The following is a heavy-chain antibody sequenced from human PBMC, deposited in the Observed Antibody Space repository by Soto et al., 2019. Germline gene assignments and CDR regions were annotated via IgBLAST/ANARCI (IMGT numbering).Heavy chain of an antibody. V-gene: IGHV4-31*03. CDR1: GGSISSGGYY. J-gene: IGHJ5*02. CDR3: ARVSQPITIFGVKPNGVLWFDP. D-gene: IGHD3-3*01. CDR2: IYYSGST. Sequence: PSETLSLTCTVSGGSISSGGYYWSWIRQHPGKGLEWIGYIYYSGSTYYNPSLKSRVTISVDTSKNQFSLKLSSVTAADTAVYYCARVSQPITIFGVKPNGVLWFDPWGQGTLVTVSS.